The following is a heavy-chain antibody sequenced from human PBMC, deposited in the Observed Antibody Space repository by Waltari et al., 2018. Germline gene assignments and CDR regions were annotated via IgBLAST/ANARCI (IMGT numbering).Heavy chain of an antibody. D-gene: IGHD2-2*01. Sequence: EVQLVQSGAEVKKPEESLRISCEGSGYSFPSHWISWVRQMPGKGLEGVVRVDPSDSFRNYGPAFEGHVTISVDQSLRTAYLQWDSLKASDTAIYYCVRHRTTYPLEIDYWGQGTLVTVSS. CDR3: VRHRTTYPLEIDY. V-gene: IGHV5-10-1*01. J-gene: IGHJ4*02. CDR1: GYSFPSHW. CDR2: VDPSDSFR.